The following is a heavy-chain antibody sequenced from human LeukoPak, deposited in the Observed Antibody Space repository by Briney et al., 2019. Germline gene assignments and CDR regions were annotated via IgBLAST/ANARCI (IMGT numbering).Heavy chain of an antibody. J-gene: IGHJ5*02. CDR3: VGARALESAS. Sequence: GGSLRLSCAASGFTFRTYWRAWVRQAPGKGLEWVATIAQDGSERYYVDSVKGRFTISRDNSKNKLYVQMNSLRGEDTAVYYFVGARALESASWGQGTLVPVSS. CDR2: IAQDGSER. V-gene: IGHV3-7*01. D-gene: IGHD3-3*01. CDR1: GFTFRTYW.